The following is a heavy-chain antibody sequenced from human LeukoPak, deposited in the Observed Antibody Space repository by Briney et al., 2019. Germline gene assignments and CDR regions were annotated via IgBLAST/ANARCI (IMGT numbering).Heavy chain of an antibody. CDR1: GYTFTSYA. J-gene: IGHJ5*02. CDR3: ARDLLRDYGSGTYYQYNWFDP. Sequence: GASVNVSCKASGYTFTSYAISWVRQAPGQGLEWMGWISAYNGNTNYAQKLQGRVTMTTDTSTSTAYMELRSLRSDDTAVYYCARDLLRDYGSGTYYQYNWFDPWGQGTLVTVSS. CDR2: ISAYNGNT. V-gene: IGHV1-18*01. D-gene: IGHD3-10*01.